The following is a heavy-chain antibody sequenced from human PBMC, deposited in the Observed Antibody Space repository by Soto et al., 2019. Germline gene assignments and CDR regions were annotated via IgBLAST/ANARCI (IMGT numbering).Heavy chain of an antibody. Sequence: GGSLRLSCAASGFTFSSYAMHWVRQAPGKGLEWVAVISYDGSNKYYADSVKGRFTISRDNSKNTLYLQMNSLRAEDTAVYYCARDHFSSPFDYWGQGTLVTVSS. CDR3: ARDHFSSPFDY. CDR1: GFTFSSYA. V-gene: IGHV3-30-3*01. CDR2: ISYDGSNK. D-gene: IGHD6-13*01. J-gene: IGHJ4*02.